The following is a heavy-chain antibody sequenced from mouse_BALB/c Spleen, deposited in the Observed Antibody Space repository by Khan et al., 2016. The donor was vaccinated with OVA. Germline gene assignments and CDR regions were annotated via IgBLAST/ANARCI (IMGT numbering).Heavy chain of an antibody. CDR2: INPSNSYT. CDR3: VRDGAYHRNDGWFAY. CDR1: GYTFTSYT. J-gene: IGHJ3*01. Sequence: VQLQESGAELARPGASVKMSCKASGYTFTSYTIHWIKKRPGQGLEWIGYINPSNSYTNYNQKFKDKATLTTDKSSTTAYLQLSSLTSDDSAVYNCVRDGAYHRNDGWFAYWGQGTLVTVPA. V-gene: IGHV1-4*01. D-gene: IGHD2-14*01.